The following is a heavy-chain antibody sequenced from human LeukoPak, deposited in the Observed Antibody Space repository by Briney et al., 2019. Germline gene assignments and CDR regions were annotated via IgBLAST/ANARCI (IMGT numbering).Heavy chain of an antibody. V-gene: IGHV3-15*01. CDR1: GFTFSNAW. CDR2: IKSKTDGGTT. Sequence: GGSLRLSCAASGFTFSNAWMSWVRQAPGEGLEWVGRIKSKTDGGTTDYAAPVKGRFTISRDDSKNTLYLQMNSLKTEDTAVYYCTTGVEGYSYGYSDYWGQGTLVTVSS. J-gene: IGHJ4*02. D-gene: IGHD5-18*01. CDR3: TTGVEGYSYGYSDY.